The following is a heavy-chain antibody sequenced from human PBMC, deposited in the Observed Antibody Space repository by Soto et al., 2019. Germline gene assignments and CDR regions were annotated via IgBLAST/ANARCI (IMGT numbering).Heavy chain of an antibody. CDR2: INRDGSSA. J-gene: IGHJ6*02. Sequence: EVQLVESGGGFVQPGGSLRLSCVVSGLTVTSYWTHWVRQAPGKGLVWVSRINRDGSSASTADAVKGRFTISRGNARNTFYLQMDSLRAEDTAVYYCAIAPRYGLDVWGQGTTVTVSS. CDR3: AIAPRYGLDV. V-gene: IGHV3-74*01. CDR1: GLTVTSYW.